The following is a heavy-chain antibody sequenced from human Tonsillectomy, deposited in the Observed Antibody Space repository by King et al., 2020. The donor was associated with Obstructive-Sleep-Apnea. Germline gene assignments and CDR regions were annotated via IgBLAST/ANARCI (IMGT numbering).Heavy chain of an antibody. Sequence: VQLVESGGGLVQPGGSLRLSCVASGFSFSDYYIDWVRQAPGKGLEWVGRIRKKTKNYTTAYAASVNGRFTISRDDPKNSVYLQMNSLKTEDTAVYYCVRVNCYDIIGDSLDSFNFWAQGTLVTVSS. J-gene: IGHJ3*01. CDR3: VRVNCYDIIGDSLDSFNF. CDR2: IRKKTKNYTT. D-gene: IGHD2-21*01. V-gene: IGHV3-72*01. CDR1: GFSFSDYY.